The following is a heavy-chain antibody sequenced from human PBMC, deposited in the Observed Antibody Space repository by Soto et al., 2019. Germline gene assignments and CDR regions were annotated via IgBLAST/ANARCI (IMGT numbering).Heavy chain of an antibody. CDR1: GYTFTTYA. Sequence: QVQLVQSGAEVKKPGASVKVSCKASGYTFTTYAIHWVRQAPGHRLEWMGWINAGNGDTKYSQKFQGRVTITRDTSAGKAYMDLSRLKSEDTAVYYCARDSPYGSTIGNWLDSWGQGTLVTVSS. CDR2: INAGNGDT. J-gene: IGHJ5*01. D-gene: IGHD3-10*01. CDR3: ARDSPYGSTIGNWLDS. V-gene: IGHV1-3*01.